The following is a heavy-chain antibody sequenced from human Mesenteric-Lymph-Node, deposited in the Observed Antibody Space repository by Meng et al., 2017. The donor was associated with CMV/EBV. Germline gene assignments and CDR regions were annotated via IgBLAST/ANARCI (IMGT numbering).Heavy chain of an antibody. CDR1: GLTFNNFA. CDR2: ISGSGGST. CDR3: ASRFYDFWNGYEGTAFDS. Sequence: GVLKISCAASGLTFNNFAMTWVRQAPGKGLEWVALISGSGGSTYYADSLKGRFTISRDNSKNTLYLEINSLSPEDTAVYYCASRFYDFWNGYEGTAFDSWGQGTLVTVSS. D-gene: IGHD3-3*01. V-gene: IGHV3-23*01. J-gene: IGHJ4*02.